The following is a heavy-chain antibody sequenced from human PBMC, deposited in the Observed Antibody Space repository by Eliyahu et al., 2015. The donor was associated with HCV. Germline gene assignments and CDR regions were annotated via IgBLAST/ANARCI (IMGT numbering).Heavy chain of an antibody. D-gene: IGHD6-19*01. Sequence: QVQLQESGPGLVKPSQTLSLTCTVSGGSISSGSYYWSWIRQPAGKGLEWIGRIYTSGSTSGSTTYNPSLKSRITISVDTSKNQFSLKLSSVTAADTAVYYCARDSSGHDDGFDIWGQGTMVTVSS. V-gene: IGHV4-61*02. CDR3: ARDSSGHDDGFDI. CDR2: IYTSGSTSGST. CDR1: GGSISSGSYY. J-gene: IGHJ3*02.